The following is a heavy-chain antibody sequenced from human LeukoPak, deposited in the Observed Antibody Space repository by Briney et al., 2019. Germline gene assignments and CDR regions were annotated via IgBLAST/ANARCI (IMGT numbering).Heavy chain of an antibody. Sequence: PGGSLILSCAASGFTVSSNYMSWVRQAPGKGLEWVSVIYSGGSTYYADSVKGRFTISRDNSKNTLYLQMNSLRAEDTAVYYCARARISNYDYVWGSYRYDYWGQGTLVTVSS. CDR1: GFTVSSNY. J-gene: IGHJ4*02. D-gene: IGHD3-16*02. CDR3: ARARISNYDYVWGSYRYDY. CDR2: IYSGGST. V-gene: IGHV3-66*01.